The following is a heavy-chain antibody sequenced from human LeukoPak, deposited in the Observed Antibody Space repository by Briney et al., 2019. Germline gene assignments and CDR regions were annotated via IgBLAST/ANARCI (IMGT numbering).Heavy chain of an antibody. CDR3: ARPRGYSSSDFDY. CDR2: INPNSGGT. V-gene: IGHV1-2*02. D-gene: IGHD6-6*01. Sequence: ASVKVSFKASRYTLIHYYMHWVRPAPGQGLEWMGWINPNSGGTNYAQKFQGRVTMTRDTSISTAYMELSRLRSDDTAVDYCARPRGYSSSDFDYWGQGTLVTVSS. J-gene: IGHJ4*02. CDR1: RYTLIHYY.